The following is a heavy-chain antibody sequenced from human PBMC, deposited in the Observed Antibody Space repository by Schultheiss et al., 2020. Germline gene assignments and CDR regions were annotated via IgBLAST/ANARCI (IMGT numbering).Heavy chain of an antibody. Sequence: GGSLRLSCAASGFTFSSYAMHWVRQAPGKGLVWVSRINSDGSSTSHADSVKGRFTISRDNAKNTLYLQMNSLRAEDTAVYYCARDPSESSGWFSLNWFDPWGQGTLVTVSS. CDR1: GFTFSSYA. V-gene: IGHV3-74*01. CDR2: INSDGSST. J-gene: IGHJ5*02. CDR3: ARDPSESSGWFSLNWFDP. D-gene: IGHD6-19*01.